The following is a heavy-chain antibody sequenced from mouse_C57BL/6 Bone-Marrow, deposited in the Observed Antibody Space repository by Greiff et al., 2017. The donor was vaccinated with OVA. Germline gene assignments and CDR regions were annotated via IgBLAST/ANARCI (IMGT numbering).Heavy chain of an antibody. V-gene: IGHV1-47*01. CDR3: ARGIVYDDGYYGDAMDY. Sequence: VQLQQSGAELVKPGASVKMSCKASGYTFTTYPIEWMKQNHGKSLEWIGNFHPYNDDTKYNEKFKGKATLTVEKSSSTVYLELSRLTSDDSAVYYCARGIVYDDGYYGDAMDYWGQGTSVTVSS. D-gene: IGHD2-3*01. J-gene: IGHJ4*01. CDR2: FHPYNDDT. CDR1: GYTFTTYP.